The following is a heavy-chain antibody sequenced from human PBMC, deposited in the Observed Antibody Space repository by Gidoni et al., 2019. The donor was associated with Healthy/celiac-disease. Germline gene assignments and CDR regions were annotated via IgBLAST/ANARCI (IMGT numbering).Heavy chain of an antibody. J-gene: IGHJ4*02. D-gene: IGHD4-17*01. CDR2: ISYDGSNK. CDR3: ATGGTTVTVDY. CDR1: GFTFSSYG. Sequence: QVQLVGSGGGVVQPGRSLRLSCAASGFTFSSYGMHWVRQAPGKGLEWVAVISYDGSNKYYADSVKGRFTISRDNSKNTLYLQMNSLRAEDTAVYYCATGGTTVTVDYWGQGTLVTVSS. V-gene: IGHV3-30*03.